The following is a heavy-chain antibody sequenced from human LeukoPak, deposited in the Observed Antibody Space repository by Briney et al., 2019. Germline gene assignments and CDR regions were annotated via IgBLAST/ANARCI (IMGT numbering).Heavy chain of an antibody. CDR2: ISGSGGST. V-gene: IGHV3-23*01. CDR3: AKGPRDGYREIYFDY. D-gene: IGHD5-24*01. CDR1: GFTFSSYA. Sequence: GGSLRLSCAASGFTFSSYAMNWVRQTPGKGLEWVSAISGSGGSTYYADSVKGRFTISRDNSKNTLYLQMNSLRAEDTAVYYCAKGPRDGYREIYFDYWGQGTLVTVSS. J-gene: IGHJ4*02.